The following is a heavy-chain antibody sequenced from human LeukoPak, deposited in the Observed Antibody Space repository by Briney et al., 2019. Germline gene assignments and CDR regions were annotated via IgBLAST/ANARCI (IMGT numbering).Heavy chain of an antibody. CDR3: AKGLPQRDYYDSSGYWTLVPFDY. Sequence: PGGSLRLSCAASGFTFSSYAMSWVRQAPGKGLEWVSAISGSGGSTYYADSVKGRFTISRDNSKNTLYLQMNSLRAEDTAVYYCAKGLPQRDYYDSSGYWTLVPFDYWGQGTLVTVSS. V-gene: IGHV3-23*01. CDR1: GFTFSSYA. CDR2: ISGSGGST. D-gene: IGHD3-22*01. J-gene: IGHJ4*02.